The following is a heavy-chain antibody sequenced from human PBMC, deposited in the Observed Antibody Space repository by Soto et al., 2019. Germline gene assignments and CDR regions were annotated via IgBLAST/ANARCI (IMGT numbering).Heavy chain of an antibody. CDR2: IYYSGST. Sequence: QVQLQESGPGLVKPSQTLSLTCTVSGGSISSGGYYWSWIRQHPGKGLEWIWYIYYSGSTYYNPSLKSRVTISVDTSKDQFSLKLSSGTAVETAVYYCAGSRVGAADYWGQGTLVTVSS. J-gene: IGHJ4*02. CDR3: AGSRVGAADY. D-gene: IGHD6-25*01. V-gene: IGHV4-31*03. CDR1: GGSISSGGYY.